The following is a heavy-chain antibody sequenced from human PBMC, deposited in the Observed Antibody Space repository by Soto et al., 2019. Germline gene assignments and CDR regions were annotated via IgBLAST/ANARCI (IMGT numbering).Heavy chain of an antibody. Sequence: AGGSLRLSCAASGFTFSSYAMSWVRQAPGKGLEWVSAISGSGGSTYYADSVKGRFTISRDNSKNTLYLQMNSLRAEDTAVYYCAKGFAAIYYYYMDVWGKGTTVTVSS. D-gene: IGHD6-13*01. CDR1: GFTFSSYA. CDR2: ISGSGGST. V-gene: IGHV3-23*01. CDR3: AKGFAAIYYYYMDV. J-gene: IGHJ6*03.